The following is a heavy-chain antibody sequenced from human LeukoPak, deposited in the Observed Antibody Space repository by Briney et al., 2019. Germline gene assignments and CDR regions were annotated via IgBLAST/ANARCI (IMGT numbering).Heavy chain of an antibody. J-gene: IGHJ4*02. V-gene: IGHV3-23*01. CDR2: ITGSVVST. D-gene: IGHD4-17*01. CDR3: AKHDYGDFLDY. CDR1: GFTFSSCA. Sequence: GGSLRLSCAASGFTFSSCAMSWVRQAPGKGLEWVSAITGSVVSTYYADSVKGRFTISRDNSKNTLYLQLNSLRAEDTAVYHCAKHDYGDFLDYWGQGTLVTVSS.